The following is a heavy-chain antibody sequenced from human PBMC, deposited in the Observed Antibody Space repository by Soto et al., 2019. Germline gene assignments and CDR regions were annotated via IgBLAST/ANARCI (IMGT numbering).Heavy chain of an antibody. D-gene: IGHD3-16*01. V-gene: IGHV3-33*01. Sequence: QVQLVESGGGVVQPGRSLRLSCVASGFTFSTYGMQWVRQAPGKGLELVAVIWYDGSNKYYADSVKGRFTISRDNSKDMLYLQMNSLRAEDTAVYYCARAVGPFDYWGQGTLVTVSS. CDR3: ARAVGPFDY. J-gene: IGHJ4*02. CDR1: GFTFSTYG. CDR2: IWYDGSNK.